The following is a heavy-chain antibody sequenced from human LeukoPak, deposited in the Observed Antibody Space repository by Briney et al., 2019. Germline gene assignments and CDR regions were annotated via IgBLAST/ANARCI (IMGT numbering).Heavy chain of an antibody. CDR1: GGTFSSYA. CDR3: ATRLRDYYGSGSRPFDY. CDR2: IIPIFGTA. D-gene: IGHD3-10*01. Sequence: GASVKVSCKASGGTFSSYAINWVRQAPGQGLEWMGGIIPIFGTANYAQKFQGRVTITADESTSTAYMDLGSLKSEDTAVYYCATRLRDYYGSGSRPFDYWGQGTLVTVSS. V-gene: IGHV1-69*13. J-gene: IGHJ4*02.